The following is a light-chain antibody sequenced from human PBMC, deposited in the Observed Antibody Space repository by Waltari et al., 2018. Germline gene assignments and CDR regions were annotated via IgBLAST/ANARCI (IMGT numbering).Light chain of an antibody. CDR1: QSVSNY. CDR3: QQRGDWPLT. CDR2: ESS. J-gene: IGKJ2*01. V-gene: IGKV3-11*01. Sequence: EIVLTQSPGTLSLSPGERAILSCRASQSVSNYLARYQQKPGQAPRLLIFESSKRATGTPGRFSGSGSGTDFTLTISSLEPEDFAVYYCQQRGDWPLTFGQGTKLEI.